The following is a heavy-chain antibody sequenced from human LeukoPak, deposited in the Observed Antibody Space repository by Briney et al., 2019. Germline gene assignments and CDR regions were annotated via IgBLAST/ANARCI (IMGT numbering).Heavy chain of an antibody. Sequence: GGSLRLSCAASGFTFSVYYMSWIRQAPGKGLEWVSYISSSGSTIYYADSVKGRFTISRDNAKNSLYLQMNSLRAEDTAVYYCARSPHSSGWYVLGFDYWGQGTLVTVSS. CDR1: GFTFSVYY. CDR3: ARSPHSSGWYVLGFDY. D-gene: IGHD6-19*01. V-gene: IGHV3-11*01. CDR2: ISSSGSTI. J-gene: IGHJ4*02.